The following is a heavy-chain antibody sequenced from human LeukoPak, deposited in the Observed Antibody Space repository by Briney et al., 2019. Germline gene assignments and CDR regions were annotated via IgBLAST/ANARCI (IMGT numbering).Heavy chain of an antibody. CDR3: ARQDIVVVVAAFDY. CDR1: GFTFSSYA. Sequence: PGRSLRLSCAASGFTFSSYAMHWVRQAPGKGLEWVAVISYDGSNKYYADSVKGRFTISRDNSKNTLYLQMNSLRAEDTAVYDCARQDIVVVVAAFDYWGQGTLVTVSS. J-gene: IGHJ4*02. CDR2: ISYDGSNK. D-gene: IGHD2-15*01. V-gene: IGHV3-30-3*01.